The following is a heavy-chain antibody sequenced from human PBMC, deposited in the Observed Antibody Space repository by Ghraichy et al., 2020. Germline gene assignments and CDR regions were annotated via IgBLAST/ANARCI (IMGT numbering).Heavy chain of an antibody. V-gene: IGHV3-21*01. Sequence: GGSLRLSCAASGFTFSSYSMNWVRQAPGKGLEWVSSISSSSSYIYYADSVKGRFTISRDNAKNSLYLQMNSLRAEDTAVYYCARGPPVGRFLEWPAVNYGMDVWGQGTTVTVSS. CDR2: ISSSSSYI. D-gene: IGHD3-3*01. J-gene: IGHJ6*02. CDR1: GFTFSSYS. CDR3: ARGPPVGRFLEWPAVNYGMDV.